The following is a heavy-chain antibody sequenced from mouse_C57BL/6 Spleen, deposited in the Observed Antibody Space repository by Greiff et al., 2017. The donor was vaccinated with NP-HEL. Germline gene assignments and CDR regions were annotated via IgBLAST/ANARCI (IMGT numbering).Heavy chain of an antibody. CDR2: ISSGSSTF. CDR3: ARPTGTAWFAY. Sequence: EVQLVESGGGLVKPGGSLKLSCAASGFTFSDYGMHWVRQAPEKGLEWVAYISSGSSTFYYADTVKGRFTISRDNAKNTLFLQMTSLRSEDTAMYYCARPTGTAWFAYWGQGTLVTVSA. J-gene: IGHJ3*01. V-gene: IGHV5-17*01. CDR1: GFTFSDYG. D-gene: IGHD4-1*01.